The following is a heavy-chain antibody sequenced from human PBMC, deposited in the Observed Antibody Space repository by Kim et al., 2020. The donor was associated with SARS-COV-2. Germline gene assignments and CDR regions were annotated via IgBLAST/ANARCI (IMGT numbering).Heavy chain of an antibody. D-gene: IGHD1-26*01. J-gene: IGHJ4*02. V-gene: IGHV4-31*02. CDR3: AREEGGSYLDY. Sequence: TYYTPSLKSRVTISVDTSKNQFSLKLSSVTAADTAVYYCAREEGGSYLDYWGQGTLVTVSS. CDR2: T.